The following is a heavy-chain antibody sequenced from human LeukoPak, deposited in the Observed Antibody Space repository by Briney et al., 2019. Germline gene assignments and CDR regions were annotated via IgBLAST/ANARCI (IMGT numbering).Heavy chain of an antibody. V-gene: IGHV3-7*04. D-gene: IGHD2-21*02. J-gene: IGHJ4*02. Sequence: GGSVRLSCAASGFIFSSYCMSWVRQAPGKGLEWVANINQGGSEKYYVDSVKGRFTISRDNAKNSLYLQTNSLRAEDTAVYYCAGVRGDYYFDYWGQGTLVTVSS. CDR2: INQGGSEK. CDR1: GFIFSSYC. CDR3: AGVRGDYYFDY.